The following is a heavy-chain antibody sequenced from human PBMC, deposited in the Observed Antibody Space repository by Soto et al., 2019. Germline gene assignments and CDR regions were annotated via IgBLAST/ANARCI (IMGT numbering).Heavy chain of an antibody. Sequence: GGSLRLSCAASGFTVSTNYMNWVRQAPGKGLEWVSIIYNVGSTYYADSVRGRFTISRDNSKNTLYLQMNNLRVEDTAVYYCARDSQGVPDVTPGYNYFGMDVWGQGSKVTVSS. J-gene: IGHJ6*02. CDR1: GFTVSTNY. CDR3: ARDSQGVPDVTPGYNYFGMDV. CDR2: IYNVGST. V-gene: IGHV3-53*01. D-gene: IGHD2-2*01.